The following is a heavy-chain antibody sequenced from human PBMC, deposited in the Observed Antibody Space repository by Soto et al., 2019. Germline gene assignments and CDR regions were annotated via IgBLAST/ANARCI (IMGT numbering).Heavy chain of an antibody. V-gene: IGHV3-30*18. J-gene: IGHJ4*02. D-gene: IGHD6-19*01. CDR2: ISYDGTNK. CDR3: AKDRTRQWLVLGLPDY. CDR1: GFTFSTYG. Sequence: QVQLVESGGGVVQPGRSLRLSCAASGFTFSTYGMHWVRQAPGKGLEWVAIISYDGTNKYYADSVKGRFTISRDNSKNTLYLQMNSLRAEDTAVYYCAKDRTRQWLVLGLPDYGGQGTLVTVSS.